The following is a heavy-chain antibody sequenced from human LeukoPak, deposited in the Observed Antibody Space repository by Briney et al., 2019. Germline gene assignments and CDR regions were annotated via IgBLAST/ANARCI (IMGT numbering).Heavy chain of an antibody. CDR2: IDGDGGVR. Sequence: PGGSLRLSCAASGVSFSSYWMSWVRQTPEKGLECVGNIDGDGGVRKYMDSVKGRCTISRDNGKKSLYLEINSLRADDTAVYYCARAPGSSAFDLWGRGALVTVSS. D-gene: IGHD1-14*01. J-gene: IGHJ4*02. CDR1: GVSFSSYW. V-gene: IGHV3-7*01. CDR3: ARAPGSSAFDL.